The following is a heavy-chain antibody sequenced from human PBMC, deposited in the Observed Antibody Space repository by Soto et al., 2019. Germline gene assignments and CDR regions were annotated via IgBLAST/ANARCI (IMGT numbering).Heavy chain of an antibody. V-gene: IGHV4-4*07. J-gene: IGHJ6*02. CDR3: ARLPMVRGVSDYYYGMDV. Sequence: PSETLSLTCTVSGGSISSYYWSWIRQPAGKGLEWIGRIYTSGSTNYNPSLKSRVTMSVDTSKNQFSLKLSSVTAADTAVYYCARLPMVRGVSDYYYGMDVWGQGTTVTVSS. D-gene: IGHD3-10*01. CDR2: IYTSGST. CDR1: GGSISSYY.